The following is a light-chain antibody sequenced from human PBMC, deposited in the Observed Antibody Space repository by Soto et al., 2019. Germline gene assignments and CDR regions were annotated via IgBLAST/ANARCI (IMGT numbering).Light chain of an antibody. Sequence: EIVLTQSPGTLSLSPGERATLSCRASQSVSSTFLAWYQQKPCQAPRLLIYAASSRATGIPDRFSGSGSGTDFTLTISRLEPEDFAVYYCQQYGSSLFSFGPGTKVDIK. V-gene: IGKV3-20*01. J-gene: IGKJ3*01. CDR2: AAS. CDR1: QSVSSTF. CDR3: QQYGSSLFS.